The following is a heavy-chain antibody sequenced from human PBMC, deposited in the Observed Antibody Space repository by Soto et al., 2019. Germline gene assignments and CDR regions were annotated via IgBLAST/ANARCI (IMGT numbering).Heavy chain of an antibody. CDR2: IHYGGGT. Sequence: LSLTCTVSGGSVSSGSYYWNWIRQPPGKGLEWIGNIHYGGGTNYNPSLKSRVTISVDTSKNQFSLKLSSVTAADTAVYYCASLYYYDSSGLDYWGQGTLVTVSS. D-gene: IGHD3-22*01. J-gene: IGHJ4*02. CDR1: GGSVSSGSYY. CDR3: ASLYYYDSSGLDY. V-gene: IGHV4-61*01.